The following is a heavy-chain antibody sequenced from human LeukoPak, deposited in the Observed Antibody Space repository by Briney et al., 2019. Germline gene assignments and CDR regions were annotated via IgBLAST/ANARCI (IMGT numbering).Heavy chain of an antibody. J-gene: IGHJ4*02. CDR3: ARHYGP. V-gene: IGHV4-39*01. D-gene: IGHD3-10*01. CDR2: IYYSGST. CDR1: GFTFSSYSMN. Sequence: PGGSLRLSCAASGFTFSSYSMNWVRQAPGKGLEWIGSIYYSGSTYYNPSLKSRVTISVDTSKNQFSLKLNSVTATDTAVYYCARHYGPWGQGTLVTVSS.